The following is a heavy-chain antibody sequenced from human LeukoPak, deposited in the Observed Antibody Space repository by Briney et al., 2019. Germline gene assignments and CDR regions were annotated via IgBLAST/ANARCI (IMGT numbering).Heavy chain of an antibody. V-gene: IGHV3-64*01. CDR2: ISGKGGST. CDR1: GFTFSSYA. D-gene: IGHD5-12*01. J-gene: IGHJ3*02. CDR3: ARGQDGYNLADAFDI. Sequence: GGSLRLSCAASGFTFSSYAMHWVRQAPGKGLEYVSAISGKGGSTYYANSVKGRFTISRDNSKNTLYLQMGSLRAEDMAVYYCARGQDGYNLADAFDIWGQGTMVTVSS.